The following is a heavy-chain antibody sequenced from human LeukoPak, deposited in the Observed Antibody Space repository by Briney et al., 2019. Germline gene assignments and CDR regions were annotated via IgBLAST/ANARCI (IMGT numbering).Heavy chain of an antibody. Sequence: SETLSLTCTVSGGSISSSSYYWGWIRQPPGKGLEWIGSIYYSGSTYYNPSLKSRVTMSVDTSKNQFSLKLSSVTAADTAVYYCARFSSHDWYFDLWGRGTLVTVSS. V-gene: IGHV4-39*07. J-gene: IGHJ2*01. CDR3: ARFSSHDWYFDL. CDR1: GGSISSSSYY. CDR2: IYYSGST.